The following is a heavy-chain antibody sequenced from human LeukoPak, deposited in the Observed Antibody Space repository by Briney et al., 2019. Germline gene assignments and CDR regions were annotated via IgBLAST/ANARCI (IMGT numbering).Heavy chain of an antibody. CDR2: IRYDGSNK. CDR1: GFTFSSYG. V-gene: IGHV3-30*02. D-gene: IGHD2-15*01. J-gene: IGHJ4*02. Sequence: GGSLRLSCAASGFTFSSYGMHGVRQAPGKGLEGVAFIRYDGSNKYYADSVKGRFTISRDNSKNTLYLQMNSLRAEDTAVYYCAKPGYCSGGSCRYYFDYWGQGTLVTVSS. CDR3: AKPGYCSGGSCRYYFDY.